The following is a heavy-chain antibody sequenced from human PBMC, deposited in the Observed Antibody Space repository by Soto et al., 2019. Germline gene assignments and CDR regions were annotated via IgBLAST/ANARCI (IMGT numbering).Heavy chain of an antibody. CDR1: GYTFTSYD. CDR3: ARGRLPDEGYCTNGVCTST. D-gene: IGHD2-8*01. CDR2: MNPNSGNT. V-gene: IGHV1-8*01. Sequence: ASVKVSCKASGYTFTSYDINWVRQATGQGLEWMGWMNPNSGNTGYAQKFQGRVTMTRNTSISTAYMELSSLRSEDTAVYYCARGRLPDEGYCTNGVCTSTWGKGTTVTVSS. J-gene: IGHJ6*04.